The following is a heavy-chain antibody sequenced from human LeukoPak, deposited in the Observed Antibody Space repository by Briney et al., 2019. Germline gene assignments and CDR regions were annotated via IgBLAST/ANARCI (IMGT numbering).Heavy chain of an antibody. V-gene: IGHV7-4-1*02. CDR3: ARGNRKIAVDI. J-gene: IGHJ4*02. CDR1: GYTFSSCA. D-gene: IGHD6-19*01. CDR2: IDTNTGSP. Sequence: ASVEVSCKASGYTFSSCAINWVRQAPGQGLEYMGWIDTNTGSPTFAQGFTGRYVFSLDTSVSTAYLQINSLKADDTAVYYCARGNRKIAVDIWGQGTLVTVSS.